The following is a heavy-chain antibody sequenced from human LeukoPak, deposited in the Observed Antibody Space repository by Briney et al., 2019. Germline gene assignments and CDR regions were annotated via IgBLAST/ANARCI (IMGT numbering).Heavy chain of an antibody. Sequence: NPGGSLRLSCAAAGFTLSDCYMSWIRQAPGQGLEWVSCISSSGTNTNYADSVKGRFTISRDNAKNSVHLQMNSLRAEDTAVYYCARVRYSSGWYDFDYWGQGTLVTVSS. CDR1: GFTLSDCY. CDR2: ISSSGTNT. CDR3: ARVRYSSGWYDFDY. V-gene: IGHV3-11*04. D-gene: IGHD6-19*01. J-gene: IGHJ4*02.